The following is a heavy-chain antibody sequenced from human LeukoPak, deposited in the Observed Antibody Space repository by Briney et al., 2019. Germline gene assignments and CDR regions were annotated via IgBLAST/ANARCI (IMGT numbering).Heavy chain of an antibody. J-gene: IGHJ1*01. CDR3: AKDPAAAGTAEYFQH. V-gene: IGHV3-23*01. CDR2: ISGSGGST. D-gene: IGHD6-13*01. CDR1: GFTFSSYE. Sequence: SGGSLRLSCAASGFTFSSYEMNWVRQAPGKGLEWVSDISGSGGSTYYADSVKGRFTISRDNSKNTLYLQMNSLRAEDTAVYYCAKDPAAAGTAEYFQHWGQGTLVTVSS.